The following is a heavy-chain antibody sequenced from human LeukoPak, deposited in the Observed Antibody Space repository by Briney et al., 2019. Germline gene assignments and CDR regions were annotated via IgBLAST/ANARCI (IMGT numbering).Heavy chain of an antibody. CDR3: ARDIVAAGLFLDY. CDR1: GFTFSTYW. V-gene: IGHV3-7*03. D-gene: IGHD1-26*01. CDR2: INRDASEK. J-gene: IGHJ4*02. Sequence: GGSLRLSCAASGFTFSTYWMTWVRQAPGKGLEWVANINRDASEKNYVDSVKGRFTISRDNAKNSLYLQMNSLRADDTAVYYCARDIVAAGLFLDYWGQGTPVTVSS.